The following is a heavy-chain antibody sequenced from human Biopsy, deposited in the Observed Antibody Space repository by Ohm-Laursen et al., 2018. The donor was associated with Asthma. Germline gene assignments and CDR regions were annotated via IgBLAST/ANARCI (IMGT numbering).Heavy chain of an antibody. Sequence: ASVKVSCKASRYTFTSYDINWVRQATGQGLEWMGWMNPNSGNTGYPQNFQGRVTMTRDTSISTAYMELSSLRSEDTAVYYCTRWSLRVRDTPNDYWDQGTLVTVSS. CDR3: TRWSLRVRDTPNDY. CDR1: RYTFTSYD. D-gene: IGHD3-16*01. J-gene: IGHJ4*02. CDR2: MNPNSGNT. V-gene: IGHV1-8*01.